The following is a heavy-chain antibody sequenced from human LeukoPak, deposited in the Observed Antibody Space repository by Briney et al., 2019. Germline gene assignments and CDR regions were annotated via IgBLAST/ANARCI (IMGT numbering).Heavy chain of an antibody. CDR2: IWYDGSNK. J-gene: IGHJ6*03. V-gene: IGHV3-33*06. CDR3: AKDDYDSSGYPQYMDV. CDR1: GFTFSSYG. Sequence: GGSLRLSCAASGFTFSSYGMHWVRQAPGKGLEWVAVIWYDGSNKYYADSVKGRFTISRDNSKNTLYLQMNSLRAEDTAVYYCAKDDYDSSGYPQYMDVWGKGTTVTVSS. D-gene: IGHD3-22*01.